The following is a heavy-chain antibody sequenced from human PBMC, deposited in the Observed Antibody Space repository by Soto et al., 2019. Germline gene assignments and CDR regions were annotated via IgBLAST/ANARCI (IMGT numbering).Heavy chain of an antibody. CDR2: IIPIFGTA. CDR1: GGTFSSYA. D-gene: IGHD3-22*01. J-gene: IGHJ3*02. Sequence: SVKVSCKASGGTFSSYAISWVRQAPGQGLEWMGGIIPIFGTANYAQKFQGRVTITADESTSTAYMELSSLRSEDTAVYYCARGLDSSGYYEGAFDIWGQGTMVTVSS. V-gene: IGHV1-69*13. CDR3: ARGLDSSGYYEGAFDI.